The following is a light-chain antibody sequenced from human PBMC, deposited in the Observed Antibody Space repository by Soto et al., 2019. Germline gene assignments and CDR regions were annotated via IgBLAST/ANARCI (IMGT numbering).Light chain of an antibody. CDR3: QQYSSRST. CDR2: DAS. CDR1: QSISSW. V-gene: IGKV1-5*01. J-gene: IGKJ1*01. Sequence: DIQMTQSPSTLSASVGDRVTITCRASQSISSWLAWCQQKPGKAPKVLIYDASSLESGVPSRFSGSGFGTEFTLTISSLQPGDFATYYCQQYSSRSTFGQGTKVDIK.